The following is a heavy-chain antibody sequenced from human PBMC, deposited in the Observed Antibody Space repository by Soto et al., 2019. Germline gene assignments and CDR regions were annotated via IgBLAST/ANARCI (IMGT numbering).Heavy chain of an antibody. D-gene: IGHD1-26*01. CDR2: ISWDGGST. J-gene: IGHJ6*02. V-gene: IGHV3-43*01. CDR1: GFTFDDYT. CDR3: AKVRIVGATTSSKDYYYGMDV. Sequence: PGGSLRLSCAASGFTFDDYTMHWVRQAPGKGLEWVSLISWDGGSTYYADSVKGRFTISRDNSKNSLYLQMNSLRTEDTALYYFAKVRIVGATTSSKDYYYGMDVWGQGTTVTVSS.